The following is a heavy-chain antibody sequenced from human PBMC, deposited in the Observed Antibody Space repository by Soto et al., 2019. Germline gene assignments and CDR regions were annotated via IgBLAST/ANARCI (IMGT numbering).Heavy chain of an antibody. CDR1: GYTFTSYG. J-gene: IGHJ5*02. Sequence: QVQLVQSGAEVKKPGASVKVSCKASGYTFTSYGISWVRQAPGQGLEWMGWISAYNGNTNYAQKLQGRVTMTTDTSTNTAEMELRSLRSDDTAMYYCARVQDYGSGSYYMMDNWFDPWGQGTLVTVSS. CDR2: ISAYNGNT. V-gene: IGHV1-18*01. CDR3: ARVQDYGSGSYYMMDNWFDP. D-gene: IGHD3-10*01.